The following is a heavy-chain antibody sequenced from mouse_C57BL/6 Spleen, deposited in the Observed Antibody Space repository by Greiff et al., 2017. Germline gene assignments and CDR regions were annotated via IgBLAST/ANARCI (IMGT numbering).Heavy chain of an antibody. CDR3: AREWDSSGPAWFAY. J-gene: IGHJ3*01. Sequence: VQLQQPGAELVKPGASVKLSCKASGYTFTSYWMHWVKQRPGQGLEWIGMIHPNSGSTNYNEKFKSKATLTVDKSSSTAYMQLSSLTSEDSAVYYCAREWDSSGPAWFAYWGQGTLVTVSA. CDR1: GYTFTSYW. D-gene: IGHD3-2*02. CDR2: IHPNSGST. V-gene: IGHV1-64*01.